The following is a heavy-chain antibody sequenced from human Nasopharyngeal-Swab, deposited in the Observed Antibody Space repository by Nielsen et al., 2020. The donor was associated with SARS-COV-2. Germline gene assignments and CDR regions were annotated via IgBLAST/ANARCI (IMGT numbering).Heavy chain of an antibody. D-gene: IGHD5-24*01. CDR3: ARAPEMATIMGDF. Sequence: WVRQAPGQGLEWMGWINPNSGGTNYAQKFQGRVTMTRDTSINTAYMELSRLRSDDTAVYYWARAPEMATIMGDFWGQGTQVTVSS. J-gene: IGHJ4*02. V-gene: IGHV1-2*02. CDR2: INPNSGGT.